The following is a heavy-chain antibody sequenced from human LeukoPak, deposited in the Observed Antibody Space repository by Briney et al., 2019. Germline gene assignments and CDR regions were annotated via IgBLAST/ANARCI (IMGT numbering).Heavy chain of an antibody. CDR2: IIPILGIA. D-gene: IGHD3-10*01. CDR3: ARDGSGTYFDY. J-gene: IGHJ4*02. CDR1: GGTFSSYA. Sequence: GASVTVSFTASGGTFSSYAISWVRQAPGQGLEWMGRIIPILGIANYAQKFQGRVTITADKSTSTAYMELSSLRSEDTAVYYCARDGSGTYFDYWGQGTLVTVSS. V-gene: IGHV1-69*04.